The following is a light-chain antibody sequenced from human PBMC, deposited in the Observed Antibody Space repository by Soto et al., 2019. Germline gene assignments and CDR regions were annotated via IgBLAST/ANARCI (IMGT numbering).Light chain of an antibody. V-gene: IGKV3-11*01. CDR3: QQRTDWPT. CDR1: QSISHF. Sequence: EIVLTQSPATLSLSPGESATLSCRASQSISHFLAWYQQKPGQAPRLLIYDTSSWATGIPGRFSGSGSGTDFTLTIDSLEPDDFAVYYCQQRTDWPTFGGGTRVEL. J-gene: IGKJ4*01. CDR2: DTS.